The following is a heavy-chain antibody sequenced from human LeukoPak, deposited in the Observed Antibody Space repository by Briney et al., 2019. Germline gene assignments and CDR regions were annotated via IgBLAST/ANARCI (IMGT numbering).Heavy chain of an antibody. CDR1: GYTFTGYY. D-gene: IGHD3-10*01. CDR2: INPNSGGT. V-gene: IGHV1-2*02. J-gene: IGHJ5*02. CDR3: ARDPTYYYGSGSSGNWFDP. Sequence: ASVNVSCKASGYTFTGYYMHWVRQAPGQGLEWMGWINPNSGGTYYGQKFQGRFTMTRDTSITTAYMELNRLRSDDTAVYYCARDPTYYYGSGSSGNWFDPWGQGTLVTVSS.